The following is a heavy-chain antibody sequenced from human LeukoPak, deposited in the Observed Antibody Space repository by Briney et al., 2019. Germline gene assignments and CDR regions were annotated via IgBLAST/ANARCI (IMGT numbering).Heavy chain of an antibody. CDR2: IYYSGST. Sequence: PSETLSLTCTVSGGSISSYYWSWIRQPPGKGLEWIGYIYYSGSTNYNPSLKSRVTISVDTSKNQFSLKLSSVTAADTAVYYCANPSGLDDSDRRFGSWGQGTLVTVSS. CDR1: GGSISSYY. CDR3: ANPSGLDDSDRRFGS. V-gene: IGHV4-59*01. D-gene: IGHD3-22*01. J-gene: IGHJ5*01.